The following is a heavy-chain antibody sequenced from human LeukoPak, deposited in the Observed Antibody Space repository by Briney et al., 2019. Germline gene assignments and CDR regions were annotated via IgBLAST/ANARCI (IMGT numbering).Heavy chain of an antibody. CDR2: IFYSGST. CDR1: GGSISSGGYY. V-gene: IGHV4-31*03. CDR3: ARTRYSSSYHAFDN. D-gene: IGHD3-3*01. Sequence: SETLSLTCTVSGGSISSGGYYWSWIRQHPGKGLEWIGYIFYSGSTYYNPSLKSRVTISVDTSKNQFSLKLSSVTAADTAVYYCARTRYSSSYHAFDNWGQGTLVTVSS. J-gene: IGHJ4*02.